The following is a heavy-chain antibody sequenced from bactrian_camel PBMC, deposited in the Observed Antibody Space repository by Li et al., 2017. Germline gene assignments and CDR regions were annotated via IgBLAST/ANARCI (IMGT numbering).Heavy chain of an antibody. D-gene: IGHD1*01. V-gene: IGHV3S63*01. CDR3: AAESKPTLAERGLIGRPLSADFTH. CDR2: VSTLGGAT. Sequence: QVQLVESGGGSVQAGGSLRLSCAASGFTYSTYCMGWFRQAAGEEREAVACVSTLGGATYYANSVKRRFTISHDDNKDTVYLQMNDLKPEDSATYYCAAESKPTLAERGLIGRPLSADFTHWGQGTQVTVS. CDR1: GFTYSTYC. J-gene: IGHJ6*01.